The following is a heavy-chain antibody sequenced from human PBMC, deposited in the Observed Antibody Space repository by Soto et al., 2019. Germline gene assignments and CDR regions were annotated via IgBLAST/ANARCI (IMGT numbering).Heavy chain of an antibody. CDR2: ISGYNGNT. CDR1: GHTFSTYG. CDR3: ARDTHRYCGGDCYHY. J-gene: IGHJ4*02. Sequence: ASVKVSCKTSGHTFSTYGVTWVRQAPGQGLEWMGWISGYNGNTNYAQKLQGRVTVTADTSTNTAYMELRSLRSDDTAVYYCARDTHRYCGGDCYHYWGQGTLVTVSS. V-gene: IGHV1-18*01. D-gene: IGHD2-21*02.